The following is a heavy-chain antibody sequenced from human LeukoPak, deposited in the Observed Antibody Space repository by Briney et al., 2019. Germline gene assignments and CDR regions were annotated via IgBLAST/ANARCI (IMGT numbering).Heavy chain of an antibody. CDR3: AKDPSGSYVPPFAFDI. D-gene: IGHD1-26*01. V-gene: IGHV3-23*01. CDR1: GFTFSNYA. J-gene: IGHJ3*02. CDR2: ISGAGT. Sequence: GGSLRLSCAASGFTFSNYALTWVRQAAGRGLEWVSSISGAGTYYADSVKGRFTISRDNSKNTLYLQMNSLRAEDTAVYYCAKDPSGSYVPPFAFDIWGQGTMVTVSS.